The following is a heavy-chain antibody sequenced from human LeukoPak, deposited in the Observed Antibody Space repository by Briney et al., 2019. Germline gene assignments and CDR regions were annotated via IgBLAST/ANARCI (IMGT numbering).Heavy chain of an antibody. J-gene: IGHJ6*02. CDR2: IYYSGST. CDR3: ARAGALYCSSTSCYWSRVYYYYGMDV. Sequence: SETLSLTCTVSGGSISSSSYYWGWIRQPPGKGLEWIGSIYYSGSTYYNPSLKSRVTISVDTSKNRFSLKLSSVTAADTAVYYCARAGALYCSSTSCYWSRVYYYYGMDVWGQGTTVTVSS. V-gene: IGHV4-39*01. CDR1: GGSISSSSYY. D-gene: IGHD2-2*01.